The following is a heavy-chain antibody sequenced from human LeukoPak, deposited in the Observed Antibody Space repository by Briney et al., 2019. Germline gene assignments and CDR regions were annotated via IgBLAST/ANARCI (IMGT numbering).Heavy chain of an antibody. V-gene: IGHV4-39*07. CDR3: ARDIENWFDP. D-gene: IGHD1-26*01. CDR2: IYYSGST. CDR1: GGSISSSSYY. Sequence: SETLSLTCTVSGGSISSSSYYWGWIRQPPGKGLEWIGGIYYSGSTYYNPSLKSRVTISVDTSKNQFSLKLSSVTAADTAVYYCARDIENWFDPWGQGTLVTVSS. J-gene: IGHJ5*02.